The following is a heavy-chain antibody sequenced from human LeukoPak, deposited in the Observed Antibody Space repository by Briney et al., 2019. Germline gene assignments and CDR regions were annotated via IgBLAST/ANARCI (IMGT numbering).Heavy chain of an antibody. J-gene: IGHJ4*02. D-gene: IGHD6-13*01. Sequence: SGTLSLTRTVSGGSISNYYWSWVRQPPGKGLEWIGYIYYSGSTNYNSSVTSRVPISVDTSKNQFSLKLTSVTAADTAVYYCARHSRPDSSSWYWDYWGQGTLVTVSS. CDR1: GGSISNYY. CDR2: IYYSGST. V-gene: IGHV4-59*08. CDR3: ARHSRPDSSSWYWDY.